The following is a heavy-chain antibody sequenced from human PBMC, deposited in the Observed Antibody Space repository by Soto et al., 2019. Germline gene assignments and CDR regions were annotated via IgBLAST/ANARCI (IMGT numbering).Heavy chain of an antibody. CDR1: GFTVSSNY. V-gene: IGHV3-53*04. J-gene: IGHJ4*02. CDR3: ARDGWGFSWDY. D-gene: IGHD3-16*01. CDR2: IYSGGST. Sequence: EVQLVESGGGLVQPGGSLRLSCAASGFTVSSNYMSWVRQAPGKGLEWVSVIYSGGSTYYADSVTGRFTISRHNSKNTLYLQMNSLRAEDTGVYYCARDGWGFSWDYWGQGTLVTVSS.